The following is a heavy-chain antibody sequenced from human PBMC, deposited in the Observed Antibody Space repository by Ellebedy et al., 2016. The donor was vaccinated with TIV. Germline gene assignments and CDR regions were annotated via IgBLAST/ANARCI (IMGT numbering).Heavy chain of an antibody. CDR1: GYTFTGYF. J-gene: IGHJ4*02. Sequence: ASVKVSCKASGYTFTGYFVHWVRQAPGQGLEWMGWINSNSGGTNYEQKFQGRVSMTRDTSISTAYMELSSLRSEDTAVYYCAGGYDSSGYSPPLDYWGQGTLVTVSS. D-gene: IGHD3-22*01. V-gene: IGHV1-2*02. CDR3: AGGYDSSGYSPPLDY. CDR2: INSNSGGT.